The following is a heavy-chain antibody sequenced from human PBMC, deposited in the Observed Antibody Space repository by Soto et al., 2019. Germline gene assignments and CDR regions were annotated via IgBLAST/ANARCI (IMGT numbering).Heavy chain of an antibody. CDR1: GFTFSSYW. V-gene: IGHV3-7*03. Sequence: EVQLVESGGGLVQPGGSLRLSCAASGFTFSSYWMSWVRQAPGKGLEGVANIKQEGSEKYYVDSVKGRFTISRDNAKNSLYLQMNSLRAEDTAVYYCARDQGVSDILTGYYYYYYGMDVWGQGTTVTVSS. J-gene: IGHJ6*02. CDR3: ARDQGVSDILTGYYYYYYGMDV. D-gene: IGHD3-9*01. CDR2: IKQEGSEK.